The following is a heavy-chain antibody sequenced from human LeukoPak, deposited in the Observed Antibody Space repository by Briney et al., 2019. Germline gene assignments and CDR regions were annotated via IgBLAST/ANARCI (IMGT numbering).Heavy chain of an antibody. CDR2: ISGSGGST. D-gene: IGHD6-19*01. V-gene: IGHV3-23*01. J-gene: IGHJ4*02. CDR1: GFTFSSCE. CDR3: AKDRRIAVADGPFDY. Sequence: PGGSLRLSCAASGFTFSSCEMNWVRQAPGKGLEWVSAISGSGGSTYYADSVKGRFTISRDNSKNTLYLQMNSLRAEDTAVYYCAKDRRIAVADGPFDYWGQGTLVTVSS.